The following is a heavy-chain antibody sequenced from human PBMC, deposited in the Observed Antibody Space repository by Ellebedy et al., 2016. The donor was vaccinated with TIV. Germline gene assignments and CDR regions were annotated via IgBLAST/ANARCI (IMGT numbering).Heavy chain of an antibody. CDR2: MRQDGGDK. Sequence: GGSLRLSCVGSGFSFRSYWMSWVRQAPGKGLEWVANMRQDGGDKYYVDSVKGRFTISRDNAKNSLYLQMNSLRVEDTAVYYCATDGSYGDYLSPTHAFAFWGQGTMVTVSS. CDR3: ATDGSYGDYLSPTHAFAF. CDR1: GFSFRSYW. V-gene: IGHV3-7*01. D-gene: IGHD4-17*01. J-gene: IGHJ3*01.